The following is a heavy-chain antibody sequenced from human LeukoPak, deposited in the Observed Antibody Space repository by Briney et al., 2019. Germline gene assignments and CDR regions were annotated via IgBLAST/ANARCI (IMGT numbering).Heavy chain of an antibody. D-gene: IGHD1-26*01. Sequence: GGSLRLSCAASGFTFSDYSMNWVRQAPGKGLEWVANIKQDGSEQYYVDSVKGRFTVSRDNAENSLYLQMNGLRAEDTAVYYCARHSGTYFDYWGQGTLVTVSS. CDR3: ARHSGTYFDY. V-gene: IGHV3-7*01. J-gene: IGHJ4*02. CDR2: IKQDGSEQ. CDR1: GFTFSDYS.